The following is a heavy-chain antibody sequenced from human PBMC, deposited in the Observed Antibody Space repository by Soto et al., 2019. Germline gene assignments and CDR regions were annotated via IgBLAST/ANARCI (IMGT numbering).Heavy chain of an antibody. Sequence: QVQLQQWGAGLLKPSETLSLTCAVYGGSFSGYYWCWIRQPPGKGLEWIGEINHSGSTNYNPSLTSRVTIAVDTSKNQFSLKLSSVTAADTAVYYCAQAEYDLLTGYSDYWGQGTLVTVSA. CDR1: GGSFSGYY. V-gene: IGHV4-34*01. CDR3: AQAEYDLLTGYSDY. CDR2: INHSGST. D-gene: IGHD3-9*01. J-gene: IGHJ4*02.